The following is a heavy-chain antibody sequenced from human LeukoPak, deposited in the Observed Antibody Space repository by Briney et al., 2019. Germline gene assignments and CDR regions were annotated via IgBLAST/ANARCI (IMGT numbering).Heavy chain of an antibody. CDR3: ARSSSGYLYFPFDI. D-gene: IGHD3-22*01. J-gene: IGHJ3*02. Sequence: GASVKVSCKASGGTFSSYAISWVRQAPGQGLEWMGGIIPTFGTANYAQKFQGRVTITTDESTSTAYMELSSLRSEDTAVYYCARSSSGYLYFPFDIWGQGTMVTVSS. CDR1: GGTFSSYA. CDR2: IIPTFGTA. V-gene: IGHV1-69*05.